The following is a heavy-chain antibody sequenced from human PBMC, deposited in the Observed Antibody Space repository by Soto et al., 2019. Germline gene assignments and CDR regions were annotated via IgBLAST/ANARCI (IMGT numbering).Heavy chain of an antibody. Sequence: SETLSLTCTVSGGSISSGGYYWSWIRQHPGKGLEWIGYIYYSGSTYYNPSLKSRVTISVDTSKSQFSLKLSSVTAADTAVYYCARGNSGYPFDYWGQGTLVTVSS. J-gene: IGHJ4*02. CDR3: ARGNSGYPFDY. CDR1: GGSISSGGYY. V-gene: IGHV4-31*03. D-gene: IGHD5-12*01. CDR2: IYYSGST.